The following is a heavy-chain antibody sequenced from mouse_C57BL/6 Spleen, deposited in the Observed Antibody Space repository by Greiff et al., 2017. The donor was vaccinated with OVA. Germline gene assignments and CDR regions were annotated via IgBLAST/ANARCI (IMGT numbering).Heavy chain of an antibody. V-gene: IGHV1-74*01. D-gene: IGHD1-1*01. CDR1: GYTFTSYW. CDR3: AIDYGSSPFAD. CDR2: IHPSDSDT. J-gene: IGHJ3*01. Sequence: QVQLKQPGAELVKPGASVKVSCKASGYTFTSYWMHWVKQRPGQGLEWIGRIHPSDSDTNYNQKFKGKATLTVDKSSSTAYMQLSSLTSEDSAVDYCAIDYGSSPFADWGQGTLVTVSA.